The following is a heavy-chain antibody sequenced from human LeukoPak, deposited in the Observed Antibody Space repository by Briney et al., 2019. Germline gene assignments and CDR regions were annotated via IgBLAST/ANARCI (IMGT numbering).Heavy chain of an antibody. D-gene: IGHD2-2*02. V-gene: IGHV1-18*01. Sequence: GASVKVSCKASGYTFTSYGISWVRQAPGQRLEWMGWISAYNGNTNYAQKLQGRVTMTTDTSTSTAYMELRSLRSDDTAVYYCARDSGYCSSTSCYTPPNYYYYYMDVWGKGTTVTVSS. CDR1: GYTFTSYG. CDR3: ARDSGYCSSTSCYTPPNYYYYYMDV. J-gene: IGHJ6*03. CDR2: ISAYNGNT.